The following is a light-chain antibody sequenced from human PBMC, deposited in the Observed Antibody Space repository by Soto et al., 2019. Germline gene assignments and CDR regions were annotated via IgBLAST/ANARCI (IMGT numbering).Light chain of an antibody. V-gene: IGLV2-14*03. J-gene: IGLJ2*01. CDR3: SSYTSSISVV. CDR1: SSDVGGYNY. Sequence: QSALTQPASVSGSPGQSITISRTGTSSDVGGYNYVSWYQQHPGKAPKLMISNVSDRPSGVSNRFSGSKSGNTASLTISGLQADDEADYYCSSYTSSISVVFGGGTKLTVL. CDR2: NVS.